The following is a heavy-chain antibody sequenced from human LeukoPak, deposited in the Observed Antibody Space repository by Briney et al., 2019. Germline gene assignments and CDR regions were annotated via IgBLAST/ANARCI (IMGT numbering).Heavy chain of an antibody. Sequence: SETLSLTCTVSGDSISGFYWSWIRQPAGKGLQWIGRISTSGSTNYNPCIKSRVTMSVDRSTNESSLTVRSVTAADTALYYCARGLPSYGDYVDYYFYMDVWGKGTTVTVSS. J-gene: IGHJ6*03. CDR1: GDSISGFY. CDR3: ARGLPSYGDYVDYYFYMDV. D-gene: IGHD4-17*01. CDR2: ISTSGST. V-gene: IGHV4-4*07.